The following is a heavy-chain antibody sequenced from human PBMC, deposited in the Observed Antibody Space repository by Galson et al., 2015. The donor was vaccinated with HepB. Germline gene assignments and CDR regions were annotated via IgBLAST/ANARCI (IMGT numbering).Heavy chain of an antibody. Sequence: SVKVSCKASGYTFTSWDINWVRQATGQGLEWMGWMNTKSGNTGHAQKFQGRLTMTEDTSTDTAYMELSSLRSEDTAVYYCATAIHSSGWYSYNWFDPWGQGTLVTVSS. CDR3: ATAIHSSGWYSYNWFDP. D-gene: IGHD6-19*01. CDR2: MNTKSGNT. V-gene: IGHV1-8*01. CDR1: GYTFTSWD. J-gene: IGHJ5*02.